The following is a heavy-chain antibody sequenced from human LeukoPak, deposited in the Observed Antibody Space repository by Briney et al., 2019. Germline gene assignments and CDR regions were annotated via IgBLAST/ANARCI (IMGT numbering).Heavy chain of an antibody. CDR2: ISSSGSTI. Sequence: GGSLRLSCAASGFTFSDYYMSWIRQAPGKGLEWVSYISSSGSTIYYADSVKGRFTISGDNAKNSLYLQMNSLRAEDTAVYYCARDRDGRDGYNYWVDYWGQGTLVTVSS. CDR1: GFTFSDYY. V-gene: IGHV3-11*01. J-gene: IGHJ4*02. D-gene: IGHD5-24*01. CDR3: ARDRDGRDGYNYWVDY.